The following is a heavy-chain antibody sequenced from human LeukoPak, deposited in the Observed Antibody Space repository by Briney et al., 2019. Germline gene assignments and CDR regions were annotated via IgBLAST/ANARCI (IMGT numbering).Heavy chain of an antibody. J-gene: IGHJ4*02. CDR1: GFTVSSNY. D-gene: IGHD5-24*01. V-gene: IGHV3-33*08. Sequence: RGSLRLSCAASGFTVSSNYMSWVRQAPGKGLEWVAAIWYDGSHQFYADSVKDRFTISRDNSKSTLYLQMNSLRAEDTAVYYCARDWRDGYLFDYWGQGTLVTVS. CDR3: ARDWRDGYLFDY. CDR2: IWYDGSHQ.